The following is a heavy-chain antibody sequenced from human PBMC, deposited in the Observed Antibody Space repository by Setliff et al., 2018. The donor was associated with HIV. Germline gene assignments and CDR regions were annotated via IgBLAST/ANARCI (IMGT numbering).Heavy chain of an antibody. D-gene: IGHD3-22*01. CDR3: ARDTWQKFAYDDSGFYYWDC. Sequence: PAGSLRLSCVASGFSLSTYRMNWVRQAPGQGLEWVSSITTTGGDIWYADSVKGRFTISRDNAKNSLYLQLNSLRAVDTAVYFCARDTWQKFAYDDSGFYYWDCWGQGSLVTVSS. J-gene: IGHJ4*02. V-gene: IGHV3-21*01. CDR2: ITTTGGDI. CDR1: GFSLSTYR.